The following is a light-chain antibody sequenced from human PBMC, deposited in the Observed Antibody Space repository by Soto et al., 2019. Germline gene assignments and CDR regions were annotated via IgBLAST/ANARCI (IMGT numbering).Light chain of an antibody. CDR2: EVS. Sequence: QSVLTQPPSASGSPGQSVTISCTGTSSDVGGYNYVSWYQQHPGKAPKLMIYEVSKRPSGVPDRFSGSKSGNTASLTVSGLQAEVEADYYCSSYAGSTYVFGTGTKVTVL. CDR3: SSYAGSTYV. CDR1: SSDVGGYNY. V-gene: IGLV2-8*01. J-gene: IGLJ1*01.